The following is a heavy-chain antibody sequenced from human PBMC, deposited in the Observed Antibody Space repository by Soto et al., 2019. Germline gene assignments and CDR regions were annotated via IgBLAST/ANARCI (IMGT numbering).Heavy chain of an antibody. CDR2: INPNSGGT. CDR1: GYTFTGYY. J-gene: IGHJ5*02. CDR3: ASGSDLYCSSTSCSLLWFDP. D-gene: IGHD2-2*01. V-gene: IGHV1-2*02. Sequence: AASVKVSCKASGYTFTGYYMHWVRQAPGQGREWMGWINPNSGGTNYAQKFQGRVTMTRDTSISTAYMELSRLRSDDTAVYYCASGSDLYCSSTSCSLLWFDPWGQGTLVTVSS.